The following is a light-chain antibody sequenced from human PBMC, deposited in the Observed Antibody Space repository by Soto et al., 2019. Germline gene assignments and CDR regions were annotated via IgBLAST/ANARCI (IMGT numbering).Light chain of an antibody. CDR2: KDS. Sequence: SYELTQPSSVSVSPGQTARITCSGDVLAKKYARWFQQKPGQAPVLVIYKDSERPSGIPERFSGSSSGTTVTLTISGAQVEDEADYYCYSAADNNRVFGGGTKLPS. CDR3: YSAADNNRV. CDR1: VLAKKY. J-gene: IGLJ2*01. V-gene: IGLV3-27*01.